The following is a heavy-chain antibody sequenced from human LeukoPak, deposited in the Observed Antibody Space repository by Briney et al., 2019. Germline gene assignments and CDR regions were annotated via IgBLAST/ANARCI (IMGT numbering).Heavy chain of an antibody. CDR1: GGSVSSGSYY. V-gene: IGHV4-61*01. CDR3: ARDRTYGDYVVESYYGMDV. J-gene: IGHJ6*02. D-gene: IGHD4-17*01. Sequence: SETLSLTCTVSGGSVSSGSYYWSWIRQPPGKGLEWIGYIYYSGSTNYNPSLKSRVTISVDTSKNQFSLKVSSVTAADTAMYYCARDRTYGDYVVESYYGMDVWGQGTTVTVSS. CDR2: IYYSGST.